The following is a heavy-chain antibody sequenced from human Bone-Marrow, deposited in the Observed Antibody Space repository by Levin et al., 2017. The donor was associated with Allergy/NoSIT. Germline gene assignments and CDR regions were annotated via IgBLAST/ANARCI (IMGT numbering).Heavy chain of an antibody. CDR2: ISYDGSNK. D-gene: IGHD6-13*01. J-gene: IGHJ3*02. CDR1: GFTFSSYA. CDR3: ARVNGPRAAGKVFDAFDI. V-gene: IGHV3-30-3*01. Sequence: GGSLRLSCAASGFTFSSYAMHWVRQAPGKGLEWVAVISYDGSNKYYADSVKGRFTISRDNSKNTLYLQMNSLRAEDTAVYYCARVNGPRAAGKVFDAFDIWGQGTMVTVSS.